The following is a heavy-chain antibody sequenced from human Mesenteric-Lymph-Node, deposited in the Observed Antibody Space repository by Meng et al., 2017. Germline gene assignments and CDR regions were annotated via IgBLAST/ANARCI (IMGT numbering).Heavy chain of an antibody. CDR2: ISSSGSTI. V-gene: IGHV3-11*04. CDR1: GFTFGDYA. D-gene: IGHD2-21*01. J-gene: IGHJ6*02. CDR3: AREPIAGERYYYYYYGMDV. Sequence: GESLKISCTASGFTFGDYAMSWVRQAPGKGLEWVSYISSSGSTIYYADSVKGRFTISRDNAKNSLYLQMNSLRAEDTAAYYCAREPIAGERYYYYYYGMDVWGQGTTVTVSS.